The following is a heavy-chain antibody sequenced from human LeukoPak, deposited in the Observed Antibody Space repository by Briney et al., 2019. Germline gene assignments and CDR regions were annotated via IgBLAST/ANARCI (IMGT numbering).Heavy chain of an antibody. D-gene: IGHD1-26*01. V-gene: IGHV4-34*01. J-gene: IGHJ4*02. CDR1: GGSFSGYY. CDR3: ARKWELRQPFDY. CDR2: INHSVST. Sequence: SETLSLTCAIYGGSFSGYYWSWIRQPPGKGLEWIGEINHSVSTNYNPSLKSRVTISVDTSKNQFSLKLSSVTAADTAVYYCARKWELRQPFDYWGQGTLVTVSS.